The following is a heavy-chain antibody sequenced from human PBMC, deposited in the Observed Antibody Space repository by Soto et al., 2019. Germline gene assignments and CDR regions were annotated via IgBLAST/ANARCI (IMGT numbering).Heavy chain of an antibody. Sequence: SQTLSLTCAISGDSVSSHSAAWNWIRQSPSRGLEWLGRTYYRSKWYNDYAVSVKSRITINPDTSKNQFSLQLNSVTPEDTAVYYCARDVRYDYGDYRDAYAIWRQGTIVTVSS. D-gene: IGHD4-17*01. CDR3: ARDVRYDYGDYRDAYAI. J-gene: IGHJ3*02. V-gene: IGHV6-1*01. CDR2: TYYRSKWYN. CDR1: GDSVSSHSAA.